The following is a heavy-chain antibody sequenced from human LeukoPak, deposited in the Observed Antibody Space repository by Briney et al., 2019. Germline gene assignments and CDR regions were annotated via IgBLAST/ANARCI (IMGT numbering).Heavy chain of an antibody. J-gene: IGHJ4*02. Sequence: GGSLRLSCAASGFTFSSYSMNWVRQAPGKGLEWVSYISSSSSTIYHADSVKGRFTISRDNAKNSLYLQMNSLRAEDTAVYYCARAPWFHYFDYWGQGTLVTVSS. V-gene: IGHV3-48*04. CDR2: ISSSSSTI. D-gene: IGHD3-10*01. CDR3: ARAPWFHYFDY. CDR1: GFTFSSYS.